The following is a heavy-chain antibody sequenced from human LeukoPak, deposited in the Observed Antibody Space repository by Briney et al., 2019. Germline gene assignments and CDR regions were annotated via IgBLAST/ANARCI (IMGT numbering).Heavy chain of an antibody. D-gene: IGHD6-19*01. CDR2: ISATASNT. V-gene: IGHV3-23*01. J-gene: IGHJ4*02. CDR1: GFTFSSYA. Sequence: PGGSLRLSCAASGFTFSSYAMSWVRQAPGKGLEWVSAISATASNTYYADSVKGRFTISRDNSKNTLYLQMNSLRAEDTAVYYCAKNPNSIAVAGTRFDYWGQGTLVTVSS. CDR3: AKNPNSIAVAGTRFDY.